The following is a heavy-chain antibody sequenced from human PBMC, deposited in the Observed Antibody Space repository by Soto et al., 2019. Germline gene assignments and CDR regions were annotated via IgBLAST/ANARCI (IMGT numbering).Heavy chain of an antibody. CDR3: ARRGYYYDSSGYPRAFDI. CDR2: IYPGDSDT. J-gene: IGHJ3*02. Sequence: PGESLKISCKGSGYSFTSYWIGWVRHMPGKGLEWMGIIYPGDSDTRYSPSFQGQVTISADKSISTAYLQWSSLKASDTAMYYCARRGYYYDSSGYPRAFDIWGQGTMVTVSS. CDR1: GYSFTSYW. V-gene: IGHV5-51*01. D-gene: IGHD3-22*01.